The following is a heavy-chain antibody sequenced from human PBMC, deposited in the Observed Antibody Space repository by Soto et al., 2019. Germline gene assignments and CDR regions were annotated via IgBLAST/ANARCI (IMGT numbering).Heavy chain of an antibody. Sequence: QVQLVQSGAEVKKPGASVKVSCKASGYTFTSYGISWVRQAPGQGLEWMGWISAYNGNTNYAQKLQGRVTMTTDTSTSTAYMELRSMRSDDTAVYYCARVYCSGGSCYLGFGWYYYYMDVWGKGTTVTVSS. CDR3: ARVYCSGGSCYLGFGWYYYYMDV. J-gene: IGHJ6*03. CDR2: ISAYNGNT. CDR1: GYTFTSYG. D-gene: IGHD2-15*01. V-gene: IGHV1-18*01.